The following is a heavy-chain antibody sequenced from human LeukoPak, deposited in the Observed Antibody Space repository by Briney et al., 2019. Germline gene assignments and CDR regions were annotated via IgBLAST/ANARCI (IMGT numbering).Heavy chain of an antibody. CDR1: GYTFTSYG. J-gene: IGHJ4*02. CDR2: ITAYNDNT. D-gene: IGHD3-10*01. Sequence: ASVKVSCKASGYTFTSYGISWVRQAPGQGLEWMGWITAYNDNTNYAQKLQGRVTMTTDTSTSTAYMELRSLRSDDTAVYYCARALLWFGEPSHIDYWGQGTLVTASS. CDR3: ARALLWFGEPSHIDY. V-gene: IGHV1-18*01.